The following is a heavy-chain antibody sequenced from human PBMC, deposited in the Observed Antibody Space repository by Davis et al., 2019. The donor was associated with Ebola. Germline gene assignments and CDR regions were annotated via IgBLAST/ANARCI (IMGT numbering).Heavy chain of an antibody. CDR3: ARMITYNWNYRFSDY. D-gene: IGHD1-7*01. CDR1: GYTLTELS. CDR2: VDPEDGET. Sequence: ASVKVSCKVSGYTLTELSIHWVRQAPGKGLEWMGRVDPEDGETIYAQKFQGRVTMAGDTSTDTAYMELNSLRSEDTAVYYCARMITYNWNYRFSDYWDQGTLVTVSS. J-gene: IGHJ4*02. V-gene: IGHV1-24*01.